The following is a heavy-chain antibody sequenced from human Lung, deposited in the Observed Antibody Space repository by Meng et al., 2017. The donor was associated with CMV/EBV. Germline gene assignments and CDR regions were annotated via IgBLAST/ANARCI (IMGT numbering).Heavy chain of an antibody. CDR2: IIPILGIA. J-gene: IGHJ4*02. CDR1: GDTFRSHA. V-gene: IGHV1-69*10. Sequence: SVKVSCKASGDTFRSHAISWVRQAPGQGLEWMGGIIPILGIATYAQKFQGRVAIAADKSTTTAYTELSRLRSEDTAVYFCARALYYYDSSGYYPYFDYWGQGTLVTVSS. CDR3: ARALYYYDSSGYYPYFDY. D-gene: IGHD3-22*01.